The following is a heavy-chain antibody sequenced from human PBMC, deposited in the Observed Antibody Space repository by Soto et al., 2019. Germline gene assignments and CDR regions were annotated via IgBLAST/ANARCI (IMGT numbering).Heavy chain of an antibody. J-gene: IGHJ5*02. CDR2: ISGDGSTI. V-gene: IGHV3-74*01. CDR1: GFTFSNYF. D-gene: IGHD3-10*02. Sequence: PGGSLRLSCAASGFTFSNYFMHWVRQVPGEGLVWVSRISGDGSTISYADSVKGRFTISRDNAKNTLYLQMNSLRVEDTAVYYCARTYVRGIAGFDPWGQGTLVTVSS. CDR3: ARTYVRGIAGFDP.